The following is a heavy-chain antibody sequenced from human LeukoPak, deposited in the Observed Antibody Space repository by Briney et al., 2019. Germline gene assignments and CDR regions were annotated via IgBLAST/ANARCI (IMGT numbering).Heavy chain of an antibody. J-gene: IGHJ5*02. CDR1: RGSISSYY. Sequence: SETLSLTCTVSRGSISSYYWSWIRQPPGKGLEWIGYIYYSGSTNYNPSLKSRVAISVDTSKNQFSLKLSSVTAADTAVYYCARGASYYYDSRGYYYLDWFDPWGQGTLVTVSS. CDR2: IYYSGST. CDR3: ARGASYYYDSRGYYYLDWFDP. D-gene: IGHD3-22*01. V-gene: IGHV4-59*01.